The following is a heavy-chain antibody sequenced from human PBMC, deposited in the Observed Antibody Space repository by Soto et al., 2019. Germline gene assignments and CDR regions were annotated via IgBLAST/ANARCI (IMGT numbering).Heavy chain of an antibody. V-gene: IGHV3-30*18. CDR1: AFAFSSFG. J-gene: IGHJ6*04. CDR3: AKSDVPGFALENSYYSSMDV. D-gene: IGHD2-21*01. Sequence: ESGGGVVQPGRSLRLSCAASAFAFSSFGMHWVRQAPGKGLEWVATISYDGSSKYYTDSVKGRFTISRDDSKSTLFLQMSTVRAEDTAVYYCAKSDVPGFALENSYYSSMDVWGKGTTVTVSS. CDR2: ISYDGSSK.